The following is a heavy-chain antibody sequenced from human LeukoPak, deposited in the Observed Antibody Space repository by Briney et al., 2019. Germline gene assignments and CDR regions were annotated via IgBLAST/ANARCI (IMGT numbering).Heavy chain of an antibody. CDR1: GFTVDTYS. CDR3: AKNRWSSGSDSTGMEV. D-gene: IGHD2-21*02. CDR2: ADSPRT. J-gene: IGHJ6*02. V-gene: IGHV3-43*02. Sequence: GGSLRLSCAASGFTVDTYSVHWVRQAPGKGLEWVSRADSPRTYYAEPVKGRFTISRENNINSLYLQMNSLTIEDSAFYYCAKNRWSSGSDSTGMEVWGQGTTVTVSS.